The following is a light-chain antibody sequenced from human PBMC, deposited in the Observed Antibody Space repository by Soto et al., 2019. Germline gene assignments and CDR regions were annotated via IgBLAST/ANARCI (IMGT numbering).Light chain of an antibody. J-gene: IGKJ1*01. CDR2: GAS. V-gene: IGKV3-15*01. CDR1: QSVGSN. CDR3: QQFNTWPRT. Sequence: EIVVTQSPATLSVSQGERATLSCRASQSVGSNLAWYQQKPGQAPRLLIYGASTRATGIPGRFGGSGSGTEFTLTISSLQSEDFAVYYCQQFNTWPRTFGQGTNVDIK.